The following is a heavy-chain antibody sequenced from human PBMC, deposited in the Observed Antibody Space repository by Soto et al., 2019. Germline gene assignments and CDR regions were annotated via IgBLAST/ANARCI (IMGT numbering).Heavy chain of an antibody. CDR2: ISSSSSYI. CDR3: ARGRYCSGGSCYYYYMDV. V-gene: IGHV3-21*01. Sequence: EVQLVESGGGLVKPGGSLRLSCAASGFTFSSYSMNWVRQAPGKGLEWVSSISSSSSYIYYADSVKGRFTISRDNAKNSRYLQMNSLRAEDTAVYYCARGRYCSGGSCYYYYMDVWGKGTTVTVSS. J-gene: IGHJ6*03. D-gene: IGHD2-15*01. CDR1: GFTFSSYS.